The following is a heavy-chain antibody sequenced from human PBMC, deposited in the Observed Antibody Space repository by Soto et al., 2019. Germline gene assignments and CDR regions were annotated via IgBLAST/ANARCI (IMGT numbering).Heavy chain of an antibody. V-gene: IGHV4-39*01. Sequence: LENLSLTRTVSGGAIAPSLYFWGWVPQSPRKGVGGVESIYYSGSTHYNPSLKSRVTVSVDTSKNQFSLKLTSVTAADTAVYFCVSHRNYIVVSGSFFDYWSQGTLVTVSS. CDR3: VSHRNYIVVSGSFFDY. CDR1: GGAIAPSLYF. CDR2: IYYSGST. J-gene: IGHJ4*02. D-gene: IGHD6-19*01.